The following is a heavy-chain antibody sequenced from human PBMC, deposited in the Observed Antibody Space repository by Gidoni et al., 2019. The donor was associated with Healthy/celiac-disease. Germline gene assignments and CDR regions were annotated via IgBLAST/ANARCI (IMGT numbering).Heavy chain of an antibody. CDR2: ISSSSSYI. CDR3: ARDVPDYYYGMDV. V-gene: IGHV3-21*01. D-gene: IGHD3-10*02. Sequence: EVQLVESGGGLVKPGGSLRLSCAASGFTFRSYSMNWVRQAPGKGLEWVSSISSSSSYIYYADSVKGRFTISRDNAKNSLYLQMNSLRAEDTAVYYCARDVPDYYYGMDVWGQGTTVTVSS. J-gene: IGHJ6*02. CDR1: GFTFRSYS.